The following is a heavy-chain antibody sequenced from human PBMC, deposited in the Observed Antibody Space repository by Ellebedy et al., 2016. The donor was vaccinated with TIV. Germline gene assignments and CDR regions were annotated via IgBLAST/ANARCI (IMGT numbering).Heavy chain of an antibody. CDR1: GGSISRSSYY. CDR2: IYYSGST. J-gene: IGHJ4*02. D-gene: IGHD2-2*01. V-gene: IGHV4-39*01. Sequence: MPGGSLRLSCTVSGGSISRSSYYWGWVRQPPGKGLEWIASIYYSGSTYYNPSLKSRVTISEDTSKNQFSLILTSVTAADTAVYYCARHAGNAEYALDFWGQGSPVTVSS. CDR3: ARHAGNAEYALDF.